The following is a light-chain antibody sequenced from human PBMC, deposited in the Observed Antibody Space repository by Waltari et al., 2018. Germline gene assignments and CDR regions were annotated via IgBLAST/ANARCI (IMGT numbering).Light chain of an antibody. CDR3: NSRDSSGNRV. CDR1: SLRSYY. CDR2: GKN. J-gene: IGLJ3*02. V-gene: IGLV3-19*01. Sequence: SSELTQDPAVSVALGQTVRITCQGDSLRSYYANWYQQKTGQAPVLVIYGKNNRPSGIPDRFSGSSSGNTASLTITGAQAEDEADYYCNSRDSSGNRVFGGGTKLTVL.